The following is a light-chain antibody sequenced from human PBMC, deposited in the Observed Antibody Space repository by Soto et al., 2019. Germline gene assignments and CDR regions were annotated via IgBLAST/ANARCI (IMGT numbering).Light chain of an antibody. J-gene: IGLJ1*01. CDR1: MRDVGAYNL. Sequence: QSALTQPASVSGSAGQSITISCSGTMRDVGAYNLVSWYQQHPGTAPKLIIYEVRNRPSGISSRFSGSRSGNTASLTISGLQAEDEDDYYCSAYTARSTLVFGAGTKVTVL. V-gene: IGLV2-14*01. CDR3: SAYTARSTLV. CDR2: EVR.